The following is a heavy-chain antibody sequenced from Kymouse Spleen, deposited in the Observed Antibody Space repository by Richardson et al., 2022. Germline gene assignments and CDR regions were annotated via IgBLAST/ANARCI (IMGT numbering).Heavy chain of an antibody. D-gene: IGHD3-10*01. J-gene: IGHJ6*02. CDR1: GFTFDDYT. CDR2: ISWDGGST. CDR3: AKDYYYGSGSYSPYYYYYGMDV. Sequence: EVQLVESGGVVVQPGGSLRLSCAASGFTFDDYTMHWVRQAPGKGLEWVSLISWDGGSTYYADSVKGRFTISRDNSKNSLYLQMNSLRTEDTALYYCAKDYYYGSGSYSPYYYYYGMDVWGQGTTVTVSS. V-gene: IGHV3-43*01.